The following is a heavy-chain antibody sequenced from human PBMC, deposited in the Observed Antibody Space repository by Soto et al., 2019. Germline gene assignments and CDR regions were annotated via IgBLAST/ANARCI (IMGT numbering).Heavy chain of an antibody. V-gene: IGHV4-59*01. CDR3: ARCCSGNYPSRTEEQYSFDS. Sequence: LDTLSLTCTVSGDSIRSYDWSWIRQPPGKGLEWIGYIYYSGYTSYNPSLKSRVTITVDTSKNQFSLKLNSVTAADTAVHYCARCCSGNYPSRTEEQYSFDSWGQGTLVTVSS. J-gene: IGHJ4*02. D-gene: IGHD1-26*01. CDR1: GDSIRSYD. CDR2: IYYSGYT.